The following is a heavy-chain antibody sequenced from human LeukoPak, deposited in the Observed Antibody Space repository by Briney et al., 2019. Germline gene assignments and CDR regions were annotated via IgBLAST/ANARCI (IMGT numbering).Heavy chain of an antibody. CDR1: GFTFSDYY. D-gene: IGHD1-26*01. Sequence: KPGGSLRLSCAASGFTFSDYYMSWIRQAPGKGLEWISYVSSSSSVYYVDSVKGRFTISRDNAKNSLYLQMNSLRAEDTAVYYCARDDVGYFDYWGQGTLVTVSS. V-gene: IGHV3-11*04. J-gene: IGHJ4*02. CDR2: VSSSSSV. CDR3: ARDDVGYFDY.